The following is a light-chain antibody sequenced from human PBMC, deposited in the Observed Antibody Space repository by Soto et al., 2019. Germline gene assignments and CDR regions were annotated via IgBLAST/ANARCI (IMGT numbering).Light chain of an antibody. CDR1: QGISSW. V-gene: IGKV1-12*01. CDR2: AAS. Sequence: DIQMTQSPSSVSASVGDRVTITCRARQGISSWLAWYQQKPGKAPKPLISAASSLQSGVPSRFRGSASGTDFPLTINSLQPEDFASYYCQPANSFPYTFGQGTKLEIK. J-gene: IGKJ2*01. CDR3: QPANSFPYT.